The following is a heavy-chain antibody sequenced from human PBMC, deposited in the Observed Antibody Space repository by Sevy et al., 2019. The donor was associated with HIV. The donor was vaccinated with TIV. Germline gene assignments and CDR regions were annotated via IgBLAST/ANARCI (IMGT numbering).Heavy chain of an antibody. CDR2: IFPSGGS. J-gene: IGHJ4*02. CDR3: ARDEGDGYNYGYFDS. Sequence: SETLSLTCTVTRGSIRSGRHYWTWIRQPAGKGLEWIGRIFPSGGSGFNPSMLRRVAMSIDMSKRQFSLSLTSVTAADTAMYYCARDEGDGYNYGYFDSWGPGILVTVSS. D-gene: IGHD5-12*01. V-gene: IGHV4-61*02. CDR1: RGSIRSGRHY.